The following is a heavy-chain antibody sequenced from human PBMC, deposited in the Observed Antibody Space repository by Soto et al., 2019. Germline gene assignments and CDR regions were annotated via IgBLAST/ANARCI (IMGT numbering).Heavy chain of an antibody. CDR2: IYYSGST. D-gene: IGHD3-10*01. V-gene: IGHV4-59*01. CDR1: GGSISSYY. Sequence: PWETLSLTCTVSGGSISSYYWSWIRQPPGKRLQWIWYIYYSGSTNYIPTLTSRDNMTVDTSKLLFSLKLSFVTAADPAVYYCARVLPVRGFGELLLRDYYYGMDVWGQGTTVTVSS. CDR3: ARVLPVRGFGELLLRDYYYGMDV. J-gene: IGHJ6*02.